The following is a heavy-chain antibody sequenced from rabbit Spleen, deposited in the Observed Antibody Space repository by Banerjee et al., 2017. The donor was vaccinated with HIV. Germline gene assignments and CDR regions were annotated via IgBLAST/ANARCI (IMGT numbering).Heavy chain of an antibody. Sequence: QSLEESGGDLVKPEGSLTLTCTASGFSFDTNHYMCWVRQAPGKGLEWIACINTATGKDVYASWAKGRFTISKTSSTTVTLQLNSLTAADTATYFCARNYVNAFDPWGPGTLVTVS. D-gene: IGHD1-1*01. J-gene: IGHJ2*01. CDR1: GFSFDTNHY. CDR2: INTATGKD. CDR3: ARNYVNAFDP. V-gene: IGHV1S40*01.